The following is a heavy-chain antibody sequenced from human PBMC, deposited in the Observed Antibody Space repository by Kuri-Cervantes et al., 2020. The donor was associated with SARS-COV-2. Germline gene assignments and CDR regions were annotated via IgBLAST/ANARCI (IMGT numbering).Heavy chain of an antibody. J-gene: IGHJ4*02. Sequence: GESLKISCAASGFTFSSYSMNWVRQAPGKGLEWVSSISSSSSYIYYADSVKGRSTISRDNAKNSLYLQMNSLRAEDTAAYYCARPAETGTRFDYWGQGTLVTVSS. D-gene: IGHD1-1*01. V-gene: IGHV3-21*01. CDR2: ISSSSSYI. CDR3: ARPAETGTRFDY. CDR1: GFTFSSYS.